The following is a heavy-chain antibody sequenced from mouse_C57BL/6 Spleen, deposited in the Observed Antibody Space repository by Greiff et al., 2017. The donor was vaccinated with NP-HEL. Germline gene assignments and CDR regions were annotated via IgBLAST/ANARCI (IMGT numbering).Heavy chain of an antibody. CDR1: GYTFTSYW. D-gene: IGHD2-4*01. V-gene: IGHV1-52*01. J-gene: IGHJ1*03. CDR2: IDPSDSET. Sequence: QVQLQQPGAELVRPGSSVKLSCKASGYTFTSYWMHWVKQRPIQGLEWIGNIDPSDSETHYNQKFKDKATLTVDKSYSTAYMQLSSLTSEDSAVYYCARLGDYDVNWYFDVWGTGTTVTVSS. CDR3: ARLGDYDVNWYFDV.